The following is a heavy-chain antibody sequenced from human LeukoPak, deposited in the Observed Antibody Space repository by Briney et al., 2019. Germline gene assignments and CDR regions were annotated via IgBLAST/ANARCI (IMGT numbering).Heavy chain of an antibody. CDR2: IYDTAGSK. CDR1: GFTFRNFA. V-gene: IGHV3-23*01. J-gene: IGHJ5*02. CDR3: ARDTWFDP. Sequence: GGSLRLSCAGSGFTFRNFAMTWVRQAPGQGLEWVSSIYDTAGSKYYADAVKGRFTISRDNSQNTVHLQMNSLRAEDTAVYYCARDTWFDPWGQGTLVTVSS.